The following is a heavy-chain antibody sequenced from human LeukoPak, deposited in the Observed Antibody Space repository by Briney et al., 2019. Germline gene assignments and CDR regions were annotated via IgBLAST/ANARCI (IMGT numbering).Heavy chain of an antibody. J-gene: IGHJ4*02. CDR2: IYYSGST. CDR3: ARMYSGYEDY. CDR1: GGSISNNNYH. V-gene: IGHV4-39*01. D-gene: IGHD5-12*01. Sequence: SETLSLTCTVSGGSISNNNYHWGWIRQPPGKGLEWIGTIYYSGSTYYNPSLESRVTVSVDTSKNQFSLKLSSVTAADTTVYYCARMYSGYEDYWGQGTLVTVSS.